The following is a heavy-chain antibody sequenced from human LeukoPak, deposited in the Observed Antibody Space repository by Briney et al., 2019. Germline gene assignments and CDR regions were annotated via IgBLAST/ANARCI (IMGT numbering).Heavy chain of an antibody. J-gene: IGHJ4*02. D-gene: IGHD5-18*01. V-gene: IGHV4-59*11. CDR3: ARDRGQLDY. CDR1: GGSISSHY. CDR2: IYYSGST. Sequence: SETLSPTCTVSGGSISSHYWSWIRQPPGKGLEWIGYIYYSGSTNYNPSLKSRVTISVDTSKNQFSLKLSSVTAADTAVYYCARDRGQLDYWGQGTLVTVSS.